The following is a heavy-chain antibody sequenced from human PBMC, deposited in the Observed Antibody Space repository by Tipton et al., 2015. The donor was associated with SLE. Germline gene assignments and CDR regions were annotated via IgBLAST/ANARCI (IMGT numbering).Heavy chain of an antibody. CDR3: AKRGGVYGNYFFMDV. J-gene: IGHJ6*03. CDR2: INEDGSIT. Sequence: SLRLSCAASGFTFRSYWMHWDRQAPGKGLAWVSRINEDGSITSYEDSVKGRFTISRDNAKNTLYLQMNSLRAADTALYYCAKRGGVYGNYFFMDVWGKGTTVTVSS. V-gene: IGHV3-74*01. CDR1: GFTFRSYW. D-gene: IGHD3-10*01.